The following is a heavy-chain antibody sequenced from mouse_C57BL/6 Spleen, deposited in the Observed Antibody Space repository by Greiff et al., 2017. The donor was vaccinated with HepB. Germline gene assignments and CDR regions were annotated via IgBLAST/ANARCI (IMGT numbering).Heavy chain of an antibody. CDR3: ARGIYYGPRYFDV. D-gene: IGHD2-1*01. Sequence: QVHVKQPGAELVKPGASVKLSCKASGYTFTSYWMQWVKQRPGQGLEWIGEIDPSDSYTNFNQKFKGKATLTVDTSSSTAYMQLSSLTSEDSAVYYCARGIYYGPRYFDVWGTGTTVTVSS. V-gene: IGHV1-50*01. CDR1: GYTFTSYW. J-gene: IGHJ1*03. CDR2: IDPSDSYT.